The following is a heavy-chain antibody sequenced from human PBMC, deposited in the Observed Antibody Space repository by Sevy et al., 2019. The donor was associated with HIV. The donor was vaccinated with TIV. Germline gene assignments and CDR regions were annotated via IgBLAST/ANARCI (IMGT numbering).Heavy chain of an antibody. CDR1: GFTFSNYG. CDR2: IRYDGSNK. D-gene: IGHD1-1*01. V-gene: IGHV3-30*02. J-gene: IGHJ1*01. CDR3: AKEGNRWDDYLHH. Sequence: GGSLRLSCAASGFTFSNYGMHWVRQAPGKGLQWVAFIRYDGSNKYYIDSVKGRFTISRDDSKNTLYLQMNSLRIEDTAVYLCAKEGNRWDDYLHHWGQGTLVTVSS.